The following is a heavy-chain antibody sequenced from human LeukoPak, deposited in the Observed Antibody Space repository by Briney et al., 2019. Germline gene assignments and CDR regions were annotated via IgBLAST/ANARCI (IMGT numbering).Heavy chain of an antibody. J-gene: IGHJ4*02. D-gene: IGHD1-26*01. CDR1: GYTFINYY. Sequence: ASVKVSCKASGYTFINYYMHWVRQAPGQGVEWMGIINTSGGGTSYAQTFQCRVTMTRDTSTSTVYMEVSSLRSDDTAVYYCAREFSGYIDFWGQGTLVTVSS. V-gene: IGHV1-46*01. CDR2: INTSGGGT. CDR3: AREFSGYIDF.